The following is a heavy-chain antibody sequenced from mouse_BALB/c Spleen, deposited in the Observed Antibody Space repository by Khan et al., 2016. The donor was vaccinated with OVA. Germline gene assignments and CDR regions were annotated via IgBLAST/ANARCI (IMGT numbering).Heavy chain of an antibody. D-gene: IGHD2-1*01. J-gene: IGHJ4*01. CDR1: GFSLTTYG. Sequence: VKLEESGPGLVAPSQSLSITCTVSGFSLTTYGVNWVRQPPGKGLEWLGVIWGDGSTNYPSALISRLSISKDNSKSQVFLKLNSLQTDDTATYYCVKQNYGTLYAMDYWGQGTSVTVSS. CDR3: VKQNYGTLYAMDY. V-gene: IGHV2-3*01. CDR2: IWGDGST.